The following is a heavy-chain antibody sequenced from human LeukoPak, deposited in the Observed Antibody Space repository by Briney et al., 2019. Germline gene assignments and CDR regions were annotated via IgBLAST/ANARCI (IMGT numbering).Heavy chain of an antibody. Sequence: GGSLRLSCAASGFTFSSNSMNWVRQAPGKGLEWVSYISSTGGTIYYADSMKGRLTISRGNAKNSLYLQMNSLRVEDTAVYYCARDYPDGGGGRYFDWLPVLWGQGTLVTVSS. CDR1: GFTFSSNS. CDR3: ARDYPDGGGGRYFDWLPVL. D-gene: IGHD3-9*01. CDR2: ISSTGGTI. V-gene: IGHV3-48*04. J-gene: IGHJ4*02.